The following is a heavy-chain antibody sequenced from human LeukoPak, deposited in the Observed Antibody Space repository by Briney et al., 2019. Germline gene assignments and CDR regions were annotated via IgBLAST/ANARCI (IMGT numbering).Heavy chain of an antibody. J-gene: IGHJ4*02. CDR2: ISSSGGTI. CDR3: ARATIGY. V-gene: IGHV3-48*03. Sequence: PGGSLRLSSAASGFTFSSYEMNSVRQAPGEGLEWVSYISSSGGTIYYADSVRGRFTISRDNANNSLYLQMDSLRAEDTAVDYCARATIGYWGQGTLVTVSS. CDR1: GFTFSSYE.